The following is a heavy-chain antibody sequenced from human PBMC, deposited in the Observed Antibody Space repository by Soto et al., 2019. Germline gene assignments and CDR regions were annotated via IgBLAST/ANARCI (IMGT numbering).Heavy chain of an antibody. D-gene: IGHD6-13*01. V-gene: IGHV3-15*01. CDR1: GFTFSNAW. J-gene: IGHJ4*02. CDR3: KAIAAAGKGY. Sequence: GGSLRLSCAASGFTFSNAWMSWVRQAPGKGLEWVGRIKSKTDGGTTGYAAPVKGRFTSSRDDSKNTLYLQMNSLKTEDTAVYYCKAIAAAGKGYWGQGTLVTGSS. CDR2: IKSKTDGGTT.